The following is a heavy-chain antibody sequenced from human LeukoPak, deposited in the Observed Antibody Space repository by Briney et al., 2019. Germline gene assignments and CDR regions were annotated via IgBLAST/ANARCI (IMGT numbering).Heavy chain of an antibody. V-gene: IGHV1-69*06. D-gene: IGHD3-3*01. CDR2: IIPIFGTA. Sequence: GASVKVSCKASGGTFSSYAISWVRQAPGQGLEWMGGIIPIFGTANYAQKFQGRVTITADKSTSTAYMELRSLRSDDTAVYYCARETFTIFGVVTPVGYYYMDVWGKGTTVTVSS. J-gene: IGHJ6*03. CDR3: ARETFTIFGVVTPVGYYYMDV. CDR1: GGTFSSYA.